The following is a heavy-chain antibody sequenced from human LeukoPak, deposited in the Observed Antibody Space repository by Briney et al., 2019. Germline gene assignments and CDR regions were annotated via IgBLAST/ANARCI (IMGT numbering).Heavy chain of an antibody. V-gene: IGHV3-30*02. Sequence: GGSLRLSCAASGFTFSSYGMHWVRQAPGKGLEWVAFIRYDGSNKYYADSVKGRFTISRDNSKNTLYLQMNSLRAEDTAVYYCAKLVIVPAAIVRGDYWGQGTLVTVSS. J-gene: IGHJ4*02. CDR3: AKLVIVPAAIVRGDY. CDR1: GFTFSSYG. CDR2: IRYDGSNK. D-gene: IGHD2-2*01.